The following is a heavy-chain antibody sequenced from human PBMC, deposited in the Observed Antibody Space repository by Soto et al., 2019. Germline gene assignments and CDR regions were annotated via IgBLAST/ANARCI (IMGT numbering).Heavy chain of an antibody. CDR2: IWYDGSNK. Sequence: AGGSLRLSCAASGFTFSSYGMHWVRQAPGKGLEWVAVIWYDGSNKYYADSVKGRFTIPRDNSKNTLYLQMNSLRAEDTAVYYCARELFTVTVYYYGMDVWGQGTTVTVSS. D-gene: IGHD4-4*01. J-gene: IGHJ6*02. CDR1: GFTFSSYG. V-gene: IGHV3-33*01. CDR3: ARELFTVTVYYYGMDV.